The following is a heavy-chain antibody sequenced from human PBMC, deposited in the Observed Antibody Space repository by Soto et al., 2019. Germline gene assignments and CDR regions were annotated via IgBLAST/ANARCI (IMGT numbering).Heavy chain of an antibody. CDR1: GGSISSSSYY. V-gene: IGHV4-39*01. CDR3: ARLPDWGSSVDY. J-gene: IGHJ4*02. D-gene: IGHD6-6*01. Sequence: QLQLQESGPGLLKPSETLSLTCTVSGGSISSSSYYWGWIRQPPGKGLEWIGSIYYSGSTYYNPSLKRRVTISVDTSKNQFSLKLSSVTAADTAVYYCARLPDWGSSVDYWGQGTLVTVSS. CDR2: IYYSGST.